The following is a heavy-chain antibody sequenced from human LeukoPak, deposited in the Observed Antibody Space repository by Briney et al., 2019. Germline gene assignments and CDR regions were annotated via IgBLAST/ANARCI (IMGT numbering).Heavy chain of an antibody. Sequence: GASVKVSCKASGYTFTGYYLHWVRQAPGQGLEWMGWINPNTGGTNYAQKFQGRVTMTTDTSTSTVYMELRSLSSDDTAVYYCARLVPGGAFDIWGQGTMVTVSS. CDR1: GYTFTGYY. V-gene: IGHV1-2*02. J-gene: IGHJ3*02. CDR3: ARLVPGGAFDI. CDR2: INPNTGGT. D-gene: IGHD3-10*01.